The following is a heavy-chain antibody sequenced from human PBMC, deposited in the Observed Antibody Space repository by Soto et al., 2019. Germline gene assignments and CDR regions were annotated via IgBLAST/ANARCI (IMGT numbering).Heavy chain of an antibody. CDR2: IYYSGST. J-gene: IGHJ4*02. Sequence: QVQLQESGPGLVKPSQTLSLTCTVSGDSISSGGYYWSWIRQHPGKGLEWIGYIYYSGSTYYNPSINSRVXISVDTSKNQFSLKLSSVTAADTAVYYCARGSTVAAILFDYWGQGTLVTVSS. D-gene: IGHD2-15*01. V-gene: IGHV4-31*03. CDR3: ARGSTVAAILFDY. CDR1: GDSISSGGYY.